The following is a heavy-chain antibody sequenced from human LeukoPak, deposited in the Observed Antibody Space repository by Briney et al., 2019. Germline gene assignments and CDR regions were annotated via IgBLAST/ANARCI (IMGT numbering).Heavy chain of an antibody. CDR1: GFTFSNYW. D-gene: IGHD3-3*01. V-gene: IGHV3-7*03. CDR3: ARKRAVFPHTWFDL. J-gene: IGHJ5*02. Sequence: GGSLRLSCAASGFTFSNYWMSWVRQAPGKGLEWVANIKQDGSEKYYVDSVKGRFTISRDNAKNSLYLQMNTLRAEDTAVYYCARKRAVFPHTWFDLWGQGTLVTVSS. CDR2: IKQDGSEK.